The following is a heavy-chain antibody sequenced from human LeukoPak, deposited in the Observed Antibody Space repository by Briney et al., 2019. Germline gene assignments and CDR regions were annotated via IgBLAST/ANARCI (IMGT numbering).Heavy chain of an antibody. J-gene: IGHJ3*02. V-gene: IGHV4-39*07. CDR3: ARGSDYGDYGPDAFDI. CDR2: IYYSGST. CDR1: GGSIRSSSYY. D-gene: IGHD4-17*01. Sequence: SETLSLTCTVSGGSIRSSSYYWGWIRQPPGKGLEWIGSIYYSGSTYYNPSLKSRVTISVDTSKNQFSLKLSSVTAADTAVYYCARGSDYGDYGPDAFDIWGQGTMVTVSS.